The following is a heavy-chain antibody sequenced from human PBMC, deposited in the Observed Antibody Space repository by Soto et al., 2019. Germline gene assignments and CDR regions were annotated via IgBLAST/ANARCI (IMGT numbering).Heavy chain of an antibody. CDR1: GLSFSGYY. CDR3: ARTSRSPGTWYGMDV. Sequence: SETLSLTCAFYGLSFSGYYWSWIRQPPGKGLEWIGEINHSGSTNYNPSLKSRVTISVDTSKNQFSLKLSSVTAADTAVYYCARTSRSPGTWYGMDVWGQGTTVTVSS. V-gene: IGHV4-34*01. CDR2: INHSGST. J-gene: IGHJ6*02. D-gene: IGHD2-2*01.